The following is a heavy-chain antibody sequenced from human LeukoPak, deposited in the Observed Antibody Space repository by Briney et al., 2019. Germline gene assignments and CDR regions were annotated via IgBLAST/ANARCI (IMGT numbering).Heavy chain of an antibody. CDR2: ITSGSSYI. J-gene: IGHJ6*03. CDR3: ARDPYSGSYGNYYYYFMDV. Sequence: GGSLRLSCAASGFNFDDYAMHWVRQVPGKGLEWVSSITSGSSYIYYADSVKGRFTISRDNAKNSLYLQMNSLRAEDTAVYYCARDPYSGSYGNYYYYFMDVWGKGTTVTISS. D-gene: IGHD1-26*01. CDR1: GFNFDDYA. V-gene: IGHV3-21*01.